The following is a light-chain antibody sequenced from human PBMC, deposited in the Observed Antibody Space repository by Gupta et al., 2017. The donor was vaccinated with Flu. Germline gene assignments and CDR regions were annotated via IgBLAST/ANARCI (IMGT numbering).Light chain of an antibody. Sequence: QSVLTQPPSASGTPGQRVTPSCSGSSSNIGSNTVHWYQQLPGTAPKLLIYSNNQRPSGVPDRFSGSKSGTSASLAISGLQSEDEADYYCAAWDDSLNGWVFGGGTKLTVL. V-gene: IGLV1-44*01. CDR3: AAWDDSLNGWV. CDR2: SNN. CDR1: SSNIGSNT. J-gene: IGLJ3*02.